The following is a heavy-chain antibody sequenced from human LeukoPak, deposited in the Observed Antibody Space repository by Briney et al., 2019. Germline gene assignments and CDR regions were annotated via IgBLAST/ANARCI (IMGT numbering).Heavy chain of an antibody. CDR2: ISSGGSKI. V-gene: IGHV3-48*03. CDR1: GFTFSSKE. J-gene: IGHJ4*02. D-gene: IGHD3-10*01. Sequence: GGSLRLSCAASGFTFSSKEMNWVRQAPGKGLEWRSYISSGGSKIYYADSVKGRFTISRDNAKNSLYLQLNSLRAEDTAVYYCARDGVQGAPRGGYFDYWGQGILVTVSS. CDR3: ARDGVQGAPRGGYFDY.